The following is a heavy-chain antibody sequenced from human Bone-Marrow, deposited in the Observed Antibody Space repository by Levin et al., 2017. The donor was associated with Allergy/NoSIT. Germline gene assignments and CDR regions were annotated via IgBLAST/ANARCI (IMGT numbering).Heavy chain of an antibody. Sequence: RASETLSLTCTVSGGVIKDYYWGWVRQTPGKGLEWIGFTFHSGSTNYSPSLRGRVTILVDTSKSQFSLSLPYVTAADAAVYFCVGLQPSPTRFGAAATIFDYWGQGTLVAVSS. V-gene: IGHV4-59*01. CDR2: TFHSGST. CDR1: GGVIKDYY. D-gene: IGHD6-13*01. J-gene: IGHJ4*02. CDR3: VGLQPSPTRFGAAATIFDY.